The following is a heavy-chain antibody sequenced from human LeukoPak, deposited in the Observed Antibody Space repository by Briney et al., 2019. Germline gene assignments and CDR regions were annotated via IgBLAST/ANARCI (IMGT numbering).Heavy chain of an antibody. V-gene: IGHV1-8*01. D-gene: IGHD6-19*01. CDR3: ARGPQWRGDYYYMDV. J-gene: IGHJ6*03. Sequence: GASVKVSCKASGYSFTNFDINWVRQATGQGLEWMGWMNPNSGNKGYAQQFQGRVSMTMNTSITTAYMELSSLRSEDTAVYYCARGPQWRGDYYYMDVWGQGTLVTVSS. CDR1: GYSFTNFD. CDR2: MNPNSGNK.